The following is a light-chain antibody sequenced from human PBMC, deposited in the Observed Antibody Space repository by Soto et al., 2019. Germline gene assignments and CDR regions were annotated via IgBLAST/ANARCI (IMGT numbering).Light chain of an antibody. CDR1: NSDVGGYNY. CDR2: GVN. V-gene: IGLV2-8*01. CDR3: SSYAGSNWYV. Sequence: QSALTQPPSASGSPGQSVTISCTGTNSDVGGYNYVSWYQQYPGKAPKLIIYGVNERPSGVPDRFSGSKSGNTASLTVSGLQTADEADYYCSSYAGSNWYVFGTGTKVTVL. J-gene: IGLJ1*01.